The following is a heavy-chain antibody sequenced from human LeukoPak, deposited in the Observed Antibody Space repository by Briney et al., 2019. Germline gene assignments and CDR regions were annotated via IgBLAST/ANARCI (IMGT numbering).Heavy chain of an antibody. D-gene: IGHD1-26*01. CDR1: GFTVSTNY. Sequence: GGSLRLSCAASGFTVSTNYTTWVRQAPGKGPEWVSGIYSGGGTYYADPVKGRFTISRDNSKNTLYLQMNSLRAEDTAVYYCARDLTPRIVGTTGYFGYWGQGTLVTVSS. CDR3: ARDLTPRIVGTTGYFGY. J-gene: IGHJ4*02. V-gene: IGHV3-53*01. CDR2: IYSGGGT.